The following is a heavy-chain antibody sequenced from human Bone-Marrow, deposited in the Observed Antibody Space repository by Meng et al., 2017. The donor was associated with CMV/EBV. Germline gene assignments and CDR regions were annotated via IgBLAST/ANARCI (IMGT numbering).Heavy chain of an antibody. CDR2: IYYSGST. CDR1: GGSISSSSYY. D-gene: IGHD1-26*01. J-gene: IGHJ4*02. Sequence: SETLSLTCTVSGGSISSSSYYWGWIRQPPGKGLEWIGYIYYSGSTNYNPSLKSRVTISVDTSKNQFSLKLSSVTAADTAVYYCARASLVGATPFDYWGQGTLVTVSS. V-gene: IGHV4-61*05. CDR3: ARASLVGATPFDY.